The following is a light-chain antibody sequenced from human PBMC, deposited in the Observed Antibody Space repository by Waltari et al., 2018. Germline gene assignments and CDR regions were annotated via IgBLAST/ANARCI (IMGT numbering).Light chain of an antibody. CDR3: LQHNTYPLT. Sequence: DIQMTQSPSSLSASVGDRVTLNCRTSQAIRNDLGWLQQKPGKSPKRLIPGAARLQSGVPSRFSGSGYGTEFTLTINSLQPEDFATYYCLQHNTYPLTFGGGTKLEIK. J-gene: IGKJ4*01. V-gene: IGKV1-17*01. CDR1: QAIRND. CDR2: GAA.